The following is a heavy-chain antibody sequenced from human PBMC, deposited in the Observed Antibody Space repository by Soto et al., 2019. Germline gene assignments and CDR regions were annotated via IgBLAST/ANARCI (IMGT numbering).Heavy chain of an antibody. Sequence: GGSLRLSCEAFGFIFSTYAMSWVRQAPGKGLEWVSTISGGGSNKYFADSVKGRFTISRDNSKITLYLQMNTLRAEDTAMYYCARDSRDKSPARDPFDPWGQGTLVTVSS. J-gene: IGHJ5*02. D-gene: IGHD2-21*01. CDR3: ARDSRDKSPARDPFDP. V-gene: IGHV3-23*01. CDR1: GFIFSTYA. CDR2: ISGGGSNK.